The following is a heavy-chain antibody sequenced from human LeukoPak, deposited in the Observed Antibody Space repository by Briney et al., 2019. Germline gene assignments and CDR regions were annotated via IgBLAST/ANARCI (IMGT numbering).Heavy chain of an antibody. CDR1: GGSISSGGYY. V-gene: IGHV4-31*03. J-gene: IGHJ6*03. Sequence: PSQTLSLTCTVSGGSISSGGYYWRWIRQHPGKGLEWIGYIYYSGSTYYNPSLKSRVTISVDTSKNQFSLKLSSVTAADTAVYYCARHGLILEDYYYYMDVWGKGTTVTVSS. CDR3: ARHGLILEDYYYYMDV. D-gene: IGHD1-26*01. CDR2: IYYSGST.